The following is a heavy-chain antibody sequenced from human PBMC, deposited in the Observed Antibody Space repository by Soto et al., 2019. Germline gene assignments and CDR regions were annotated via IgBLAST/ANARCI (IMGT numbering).Heavy chain of an antibody. CDR1: GGSITTAGYS. CDR2: VYHTGNA. J-gene: IGHJ6*02. Sequence: PSETLSLTCTVSGGSITTAGYSWSWIRQPPGKALEWIGYVYHTGNAYPKPSLKSRVTISLDRSKNQFSLKMTSVTAADTALYYRASRPFYYYGLDVWGQGPTVTVSS. V-gene: IGHV4-30-2*01. CDR3: ASRPFYYYGLDV.